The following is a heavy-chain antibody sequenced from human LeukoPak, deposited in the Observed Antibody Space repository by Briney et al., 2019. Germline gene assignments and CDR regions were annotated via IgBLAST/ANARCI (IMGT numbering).Heavy chain of an antibody. Sequence: GGSLRLSCAASGFTFSSYWMSWVRQAPGKGLERVANIKEDGSKIYYVDSVKGRFTISRDNARNSLYLQMDSLGAEDTAVYYCVRENNGAYWGQGTLATVSS. CDR3: VRENNGAY. CDR1: GFTFSSYW. J-gene: IGHJ4*02. D-gene: IGHD2-8*01. V-gene: IGHV3-7*01. CDR2: IKEDGSKI.